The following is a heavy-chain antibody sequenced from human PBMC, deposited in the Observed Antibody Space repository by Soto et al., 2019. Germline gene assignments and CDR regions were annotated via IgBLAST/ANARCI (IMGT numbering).Heavy chain of an antibody. Sequence: QVQLVQSGAEVKKPGSSVKVSCKASGGTFRSYTISWVRQAPGQGLEWMGRIIPILGIANYAQKFQGRVTITADKSTSTAYMELSSLRSEDTAVYYCARGVEADYGDYWGQGTLVTVSS. J-gene: IGHJ4*02. V-gene: IGHV1-69*02. CDR1: GGTFRSYT. CDR3: ARGVEADYGDY. CDR2: IIPILGIA. D-gene: IGHD2-8*01.